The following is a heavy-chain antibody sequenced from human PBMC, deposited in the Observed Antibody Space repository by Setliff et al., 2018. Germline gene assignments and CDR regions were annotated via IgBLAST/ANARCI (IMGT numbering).Heavy chain of an antibody. D-gene: IGHD6-6*01. J-gene: IGHJ4*02. Sequence: GGSLRLSCAASGFIFSNYWMHWVRQAPGKGLVWVSRINSDGSSTSYADSVKGRFTISRDNAKNTLYLQMNSLRAEGTAVYYCARGIAARPGMGFDYWGQGTLVTVSS. V-gene: IGHV3-74*01. CDR2: INSDGSST. CDR1: GFIFSNYW. CDR3: ARGIAARPGMGFDY.